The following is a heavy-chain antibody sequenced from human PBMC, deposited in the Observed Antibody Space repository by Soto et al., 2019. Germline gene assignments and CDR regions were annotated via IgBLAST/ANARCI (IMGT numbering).Heavy chain of an antibody. J-gene: IGHJ4*02. CDR1: GGSFSGYY. CDR3: AKLSHGTLFDY. D-gene: IGHD1-26*01. V-gene: IGHV4-34*01. Sequence: PSETLSLTCAVYGGSFSGYYWTWIRQPPGTGLEWIGEINHSGSTNYNPSLKSRVTISVDTSKNQFSLKLTSVTAEDTAVYYCAKLSHGTLFDYWGQGTLVTVSS. CDR2: INHSGST.